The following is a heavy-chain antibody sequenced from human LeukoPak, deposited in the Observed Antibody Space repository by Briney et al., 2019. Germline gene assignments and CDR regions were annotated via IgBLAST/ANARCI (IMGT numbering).Heavy chain of an antibody. V-gene: IGHV1-2*02. Sequence: PLASVKVSCKASGYTFTDYYMHWMRQAPGQGPEWMGWMNPNSGGTNYAQKFQGRVTMARDTSITTAYMELSSLRSDDTAVYYCAPRRVAADKGFDYWGQGTLVTVSS. CDR2: MNPNSGGT. CDR1: GYTFTDYY. CDR3: APRRVAADKGFDY. J-gene: IGHJ4*02. D-gene: IGHD6-19*01.